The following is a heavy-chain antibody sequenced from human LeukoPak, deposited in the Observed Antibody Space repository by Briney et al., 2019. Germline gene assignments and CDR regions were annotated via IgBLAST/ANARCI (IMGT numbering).Heavy chain of an antibody. CDR2: ISSDGSST. CDR1: GFTFSSYW. D-gene: IGHD3-10*01. V-gene: IGHV3-74*01. CDR3: ATLGSYFDY. Sequence: GGSLRLSCAASGFTFSSYWMHWVRQAPGKGLVWVSRISSDGSSTNYADSVMGRITASRDNAENTLFLQMNSLRAEDTAVYYCATLGSYFDYWGQGTLVTVSP. J-gene: IGHJ4*02.